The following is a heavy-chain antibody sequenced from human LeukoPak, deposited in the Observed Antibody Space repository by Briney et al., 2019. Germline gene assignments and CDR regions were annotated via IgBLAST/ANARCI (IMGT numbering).Heavy chain of an antibody. V-gene: IGHV3-64*02. J-gene: IGHJ4*02. CDR2: ISTNGDST. CDR3: AKGDSSGYSGYFDY. CDR1: GFTFSTYA. Sequence: TGGSLRLSCAASGFTFSTYAMHWVRQAPGKGLEYVSAISTNGDSTYYADSVKGRFTISRDNSKNTLFLQMGSLRADDMAVYYCAKGDSSGYSGYFDYWGQGTLVTVSS. D-gene: IGHD3-22*01.